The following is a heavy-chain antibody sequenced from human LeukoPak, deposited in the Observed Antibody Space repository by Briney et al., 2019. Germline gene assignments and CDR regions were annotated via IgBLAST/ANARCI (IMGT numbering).Heavy chain of an antibody. CDR3: ARGWVVPAANRYDY. J-gene: IGHJ4*02. CDR2: INPNSGGT. Sequence: ASVKVSCKTSGYSFTDYYMHWVRQAPGQGLEWMGWINPNSGGTSSAQKFQGRVTMTRDTSITTVYMEVSWLTSDDTAVYYCARGWVVPAANRYDYWGQGTLVTVSS. V-gene: IGHV1-2*02. CDR1: GYSFTDYY. D-gene: IGHD2-2*01.